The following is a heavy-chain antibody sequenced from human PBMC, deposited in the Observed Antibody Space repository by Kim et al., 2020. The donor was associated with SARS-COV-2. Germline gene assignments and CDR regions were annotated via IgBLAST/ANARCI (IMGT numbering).Heavy chain of an antibody. D-gene: IGHD6-13*01. V-gene: IGHV3-74*01. CDR2: DGGIT. J-gene: IGHJ6*02. CDR3: ARSGQQPF. Sequence: DGGITNYADSVKGRCTISRDNARNTLYLQMNSLTPEETAVYYCARSGQQPFWGQGTTVTVSS.